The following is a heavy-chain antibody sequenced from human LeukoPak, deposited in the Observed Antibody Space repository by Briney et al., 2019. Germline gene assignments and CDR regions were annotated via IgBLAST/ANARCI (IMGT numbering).Heavy chain of an antibody. V-gene: IGHV1-24*01. CDR3: ATAIAVAETYYFDY. Sequence: GASVKVSCKVSGYTLTELSMHWVRQAPGKGLEWMGGFDPEDGETIYAQKFQGRVTMTEDTSTDTAYMELSGLRSEDTAVYYCATAIAVAETYYFDYWGQGTLVTVSS. CDR2: FDPEDGET. J-gene: IGHJ4*02. CDR1: GYTLTELS. D-gene: IGHD6-19*01.